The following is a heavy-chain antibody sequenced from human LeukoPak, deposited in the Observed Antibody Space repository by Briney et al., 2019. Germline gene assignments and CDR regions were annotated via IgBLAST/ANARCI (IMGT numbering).Heavy chain of an antibody. Sequence: SETLSLTCTVSGGSISSGSYYWSWIRQPGGKGLEWIGRIYTSGSTNYNPSLKSRVTISVDTSKNQFSLKLSSVTAADTAVYYCATGAAAGTDYYYGMDVWGQGTTVIVSS. CDR3: ATGAAAGTDYYYGMDV. CDR2: IYTSGST. CDR1: GGSISSGSYY. J-gene: IGHJ6*02. D-gene: IGHD6-13*01. V-gene: IGHV4-61*02.